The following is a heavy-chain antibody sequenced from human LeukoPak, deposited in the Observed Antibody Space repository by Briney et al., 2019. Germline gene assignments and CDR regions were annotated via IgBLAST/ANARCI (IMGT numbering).Heavy chain of an antibody. V-gene: IGHV3-9*03. J-gene: IGHJ6*03. D-gene: IGHD5-18*01. CDR2: ISWKSGSI. Sequence: GGSLRLSCAASGFSFDDYAMHWVRQAPGKGLEWVSGISWKSGSIGYADSVKGRFTISRDNAKNSLYLQMNSLRAEDMALYYCAKGSVEYSYGYYMDVWGKGITVTVSS. CDR1: GFSFDDYA. CDR3: AKGSVEYSYGYYMDV.